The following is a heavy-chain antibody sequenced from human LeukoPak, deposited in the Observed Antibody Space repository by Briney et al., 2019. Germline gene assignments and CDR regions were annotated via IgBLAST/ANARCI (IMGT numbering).Heavy chain of an antibody. CDR2: IYYSGST. D-gene: IGHD2-8*01. Sequence: SETLSLTCTVSGGSISSSSYYWGWIRQPPGKGLEWIGSIYYSGSTYYNPSLKSRVTISVDTTKNQFSLKLSSVTAADTAVYYCARVDIVLMVYAFDYWGQGTLVTVSS. V-gene: IGHV4-39*07. J-gene: IGHJ4*02. CDR3: ARVDIVLMVYAFDY. CDR1: GGSISSSSYY.